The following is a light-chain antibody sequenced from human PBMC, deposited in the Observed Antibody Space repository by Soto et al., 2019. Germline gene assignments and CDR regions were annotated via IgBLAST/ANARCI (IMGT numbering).Light chain of an antibody. J-gene: IGKJ1*01. Sequence: EIVLTQSPGTLSLSPGERATLSCRASQSVSSSYLAWYQQKPGQAPRLLIYGASSRATGIPDRFSGSGSGTDFTLPISRLEPEDFAVYYCQQYGSSPQTFGQGTKV. CDR3: QQYGSSPQT. CDR1: QSVSSSY. CDR2: GAS. V-gene: IGKV3-20*01.